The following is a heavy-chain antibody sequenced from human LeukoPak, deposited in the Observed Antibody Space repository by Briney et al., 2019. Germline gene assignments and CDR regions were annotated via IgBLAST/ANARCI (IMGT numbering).Heavy chain of an antibody. D-gene: IGHD3-22*01. J-gene: IGHJ4*02. CDR2: IRYDGSNK. CDR1: GFTFSSYG. CDR3: AKEAEVGFWYDSSGYLD. V-gene: IGHV3-30*02. Sequence: PGGSLRLSCAASGFTFSSYGMHWVRQAPGKGLEWVAFIRYDGSNKYYADSVKGRFTISRDNSKNTLYLQMNSLRAEDTAVYYCAKEAEVGFWYDSSGYLDWGQGTLVTVSS.